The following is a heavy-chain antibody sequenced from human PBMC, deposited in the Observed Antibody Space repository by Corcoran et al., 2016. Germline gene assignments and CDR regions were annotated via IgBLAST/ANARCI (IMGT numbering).Heavy chain of an antibody. CDR2: TYYRSKWYN. Sequence: QVQLQQSGPGLVKRSQTLSLTCAISGDSVASNSAAWNWIRQSPSRGREWLGRTYYRSKWYNDYAVSVKSGITINTDTYKNQFYLQLNSVTPEDTAVDYCARGGGNNYGMDGRGQGTMVTVS. CDR1: GDSVASNSAA. J-gene: IGHJ6*02. D-gene: IGHD2-15*01. V-gene: IGHV6-1*01. CDR3: ARGGGNNYGMDG.